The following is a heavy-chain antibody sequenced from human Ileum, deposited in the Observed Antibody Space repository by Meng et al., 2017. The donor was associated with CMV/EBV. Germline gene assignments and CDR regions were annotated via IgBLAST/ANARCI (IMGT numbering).Heavy chain of an antibody. D-gene: IGHD3-3*01. CDR3: AREGVAGHYYYYYGMDV. CDR2: ISGDGRTT. CDR1: GFTFGNYW. Sequence: GGSLRLSCAASGFTFGNYWMHWVRQVPGKGLVWVSRISGDGRTTSYADSVKGRFTISRDNAKNTLYLQMNSLRAEDTAVYYCAREGVAGHYYYYYGMDVWGQGTTVTVSS. V-gene: IGHV3-74*01. J-gene: IGHJ6*02.